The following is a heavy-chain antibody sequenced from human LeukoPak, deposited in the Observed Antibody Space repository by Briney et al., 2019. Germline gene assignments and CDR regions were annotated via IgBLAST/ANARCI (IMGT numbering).Heavy chain of an antibody. CDR1: GYSFTSYW. J-gene: IGHJ3*02. V-gene: IGHV5-51*01. CDR3: ARGYYDSSGYYGPGQDDAFDI. CDR2: IYPGDSDT. D-gene: IGHD3-22*01. Sequence: GESLKISCKGSGYSFTSYWIGWVRQMPGKGLERMGIIYPGDSDTRYSPSFQGQVTISADKSISTAYLQWSSLKASDTAMYYCARGYYDSSGYYGPGQDDAFDIWGQGTMVTVSS.